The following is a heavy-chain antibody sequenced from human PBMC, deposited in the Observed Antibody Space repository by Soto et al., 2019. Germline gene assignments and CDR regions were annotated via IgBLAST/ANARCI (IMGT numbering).Heavy chain of an antibody. CDR3: ARSPGGYYID. Sequence: EVQLVESGGGLVQAGGSLRLSCADSGFSFSSYWMHWVRQGPGKGLVWVSRINTDGSSTNYADSVKGRFTISRDNAKNTVYLLMNSLSAADTAVYYCARSPGGYYIDWGQGTMVTVSS. J-gene: IGHJ3*01. D-gene: IGHD3-9*01. V-gene: IGHV3-74*01. CDR1: GFSFSSYW. CDR2: INTDGSST.